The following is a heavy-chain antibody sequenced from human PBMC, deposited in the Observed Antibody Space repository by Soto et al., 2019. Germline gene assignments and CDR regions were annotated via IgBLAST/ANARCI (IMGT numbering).Heavy chain of an antibody. CDR2: IYPGDSDT. J-gene: IGHJ4*02. V-gene: IGHV5-51*01. CDR3: ARGEIYDYVWGSYRSALGY. Sequence: GESLKISCKGSGYSFTSYWIGWVRQMPGKGLEWMGIIYPGDSDTRYSPSFQGQVTISADKSISTAYLQWSSLKASDTAMYYCARGEIYDYVWGSYRSALGYWGQGTMVTVSS. CDR1: GYSFTSYW. D-gene: IGHD3-16*02.